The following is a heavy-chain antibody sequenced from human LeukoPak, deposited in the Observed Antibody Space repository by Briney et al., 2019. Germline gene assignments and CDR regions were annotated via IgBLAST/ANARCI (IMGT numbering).Heavy chain of an antibody. V-gene: IGHV1-69*04. D-gene: IGHD6-13*01. CDR2: IIPILGIA. J-gene: IGHJ4*02. CDR3: ARDKGHAAAGLYYFDY. Sequence: ASVKVSCKASGGTFSSYAISWVRQAPGQGLEWMGRIIPILGIANYAQKFQGRVTITADKSTSTAYMELSSLRSEDTAVYYCARDKGHAAAGLYYFDYWGQGTLVTVSS. CDR1: GGTFSSYA.